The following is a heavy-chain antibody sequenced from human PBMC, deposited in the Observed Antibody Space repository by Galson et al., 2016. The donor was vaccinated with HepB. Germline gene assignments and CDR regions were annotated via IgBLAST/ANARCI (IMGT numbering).Heavy chain of an antibody. CDR3: ARGKSVRVVGYDYYYGVDV. V-gene: IGHV4-34*01. J-gene: IGHJ6*02. Sequence: TLSLTCAVYGGSFSGYYWSWIRQPPGKGLEWIGKINHSGSSNYNPSLKSRVTISVDTSKSQFSLELTSVTAADTAVYYCARGKSVRVVGYDYYYGVDVWGQGTTVTVS. CDR1: GGSFSGYY. D-gene: IGHD3-10*02. CDR2: INHSGSS.